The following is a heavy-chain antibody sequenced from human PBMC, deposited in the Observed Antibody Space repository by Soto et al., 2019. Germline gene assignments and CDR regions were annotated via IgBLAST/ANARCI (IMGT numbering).Heavy chain of an antibody. Sequence: GGSLRLSCAASGFTFSNYAMNWVRQAPGKGLEWVSGIGSSGGVTYYVGSVKGRFTISRDNSKDTLYVQMNSLTAEDTAVYYCAKDWQDYVKLADSLGQGNLVTVS. D-gene: IGHD3-10*02. CDR2: IGSSGGVT. CDR3: AKDWQDYVKLADS. J-gene: IGHJ5*01. CDR1: GFTFSNYA. V-gene: IGHV3-23*01.